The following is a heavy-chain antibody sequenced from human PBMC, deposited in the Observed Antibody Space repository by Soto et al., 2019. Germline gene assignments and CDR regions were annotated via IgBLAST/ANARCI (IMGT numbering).Heavy chain of an antibody. CDR1: GGTFSSYA. J-gene: IGHJ6*02. CDR2: IIPIFGTA. V-gene: IGHV1-69*01. D-gene: IGHD6-19*01. CDR3: ARRKGGSSGWGFYYYGMDV. Sequence: QVQLVQSGAEVKKPGSSVKVSCKASGGTFSSYAISWVRQAPGQGLEWMGGIIPIFGTANYAQKFQGRVTITADESTSTAYRELSSLRSEDTAVYYCARRKGGSSGWGFYYYGMDVWGQGTTVTVSS.